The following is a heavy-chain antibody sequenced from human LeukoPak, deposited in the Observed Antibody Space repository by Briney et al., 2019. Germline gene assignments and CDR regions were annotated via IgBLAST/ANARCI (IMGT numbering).Heavy chain of an antibody. V-gene: IGHV4-39*01. D-gene: IGHD1-7*01. J-gene: IGHJ4*02. CDR1: GGSISSNNYY. Sequence: SETLSLTCTVSGGSISSNNYYWGWIRQPPGKGLEWIGSIYYSGSTYNNPSLKSRVTISVDTTKNQFSLKLTSVTAADTAVYYCARSFGNWNYDYWGQGTLVTVSS. CDR3: ARSFGNWNYDY. CDR2: IYYSGST.